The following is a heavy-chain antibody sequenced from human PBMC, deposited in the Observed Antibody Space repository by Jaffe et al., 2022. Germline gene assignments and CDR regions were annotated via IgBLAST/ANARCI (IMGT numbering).Heavy chain of an antibody. CDR2: IYPGDSDT. CDR3: ARSLSGYDFRGPHKVEWYFDL. D-gene: IGHD5-12*01. Sequence: EVQLVQSGAEVKKPGESLKISCKGSGYSFTSYWIGWVRQMPGKGLEWMGIIYPGDSDTRYSPSFQGQVTISADKSISTAYLQWSSLKASDTAMYYCARSLSGYDFRGPHKVEWYFDLWGRGTLVTVSS. J-gene: IGHJ2*01. CDR1: GYSFTSYW. V-gene: IGHV5-51*03.